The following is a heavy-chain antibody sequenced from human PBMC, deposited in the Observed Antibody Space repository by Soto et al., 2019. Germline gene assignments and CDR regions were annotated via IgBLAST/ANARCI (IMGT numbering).Heavy chain of an antibody. Sequence: GASVKVSCKASGYTFTSYYMHWVRQAPGQGLEWMGIINPSGGSTSYAQKFQGRVTITRDASTSTAYMELSSLRSEDTAVYYCARSHYDILTGYLNWFDLWGQGTLVTVSS. D-gene: IGHD3-9*01. V-gene: IGHV1-46*01. CDR3: ARSHYDILTGYLNWFDL. CDR2: INPSGGST. J-gene: IGHJ5*02. CDR1: GYTFTSYY.